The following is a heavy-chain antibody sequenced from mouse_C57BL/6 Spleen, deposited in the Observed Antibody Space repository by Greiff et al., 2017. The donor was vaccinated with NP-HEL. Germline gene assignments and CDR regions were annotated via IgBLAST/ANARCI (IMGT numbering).Heavy chain of an antibody. D-gene: IGHD1-3*01. CDR3: ARLEDI. CDR2: IWAGGST. Sequence: VKLMESGPGLVAPSQSLSITCTVSGFSLTSYGVHWVRQPPGKGLEWLGVIWAGGSTNYNSAIMSRLSISKDNSKSQVFLKMKSLQTDDTAMYYCARLEDIWGQGTTLTVSS. CDR1: GFSLTSYG. V-gene: IGHV2-9*02. J-gene: IGHJ2*01.